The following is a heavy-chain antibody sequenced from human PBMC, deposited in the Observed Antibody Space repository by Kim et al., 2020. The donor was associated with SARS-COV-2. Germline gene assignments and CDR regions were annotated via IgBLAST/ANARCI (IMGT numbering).Heavy chain of an antibody. CDR3: ARQGGCSSTSCYLRYFDY. D-gene: IGHD2-2*01. CDR1: GYSFTSYW. J-gene: IGHJ4*02. V-gene: IGHV5-51*01. CDR2: IYPGDSDT. Sequence: GESLKISCKGSGYSFTSYWIGWVRQMPGKGLEWMGIIYPGDSDTRYSPSFQGQVTISADKSISTAYLQWSSLKASDTAMYYCARQGGCSSTSCYLRYFDYWGQGTLVTVSS.